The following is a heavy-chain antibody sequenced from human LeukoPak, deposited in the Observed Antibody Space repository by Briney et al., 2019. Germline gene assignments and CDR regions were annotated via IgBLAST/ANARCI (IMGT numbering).Heavy chain of an antibody. Sequence: PGGSLRLSCAASGFTFSSYAMSWVRQAPGKGLEWVSATSGSGGSTYYADSVKGRFTISRDNSKNTLYLQMNSLRAEDTAVYYCAKGRILVASRNWFDPWGQGTLVTVSS. CDR1: GFTFSSYA. CDR3: AKGRILVASRNWFDP. D-gene: IGHD2-8*02. V-gene: IGHV3-23*01. J-gene: IGHJ5*02. CDR2: TSGSGGST.